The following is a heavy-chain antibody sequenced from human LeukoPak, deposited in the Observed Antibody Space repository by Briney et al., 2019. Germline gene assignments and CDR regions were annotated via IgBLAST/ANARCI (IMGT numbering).Heavy chain of an antibody. V-gene: IGHV3-21*01. CDR2: ISSSSSYI. J-gene: IGHJ4*02. CDR1: GXTFTSHW. Sequence: GGSLRLSCAASGXTFTSHWMSWVRQAPGKGLEWVSSISSSSSYIYYADSVKGQFTISRDNAKNSLYLQMNSLRAEDTAVFYCARDNFGFDYWGQGTLVTVSS. D-gene: IGHD1-20*01. CDR3: ARDNFGFDY.